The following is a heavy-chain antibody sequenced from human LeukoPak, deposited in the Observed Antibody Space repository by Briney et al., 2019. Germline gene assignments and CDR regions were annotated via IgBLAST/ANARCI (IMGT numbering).Heavy chain of an antibody. J-gene: IGHJ6*02. CDR2: IYYSGST. V-gene: IGHV4-59*01. CDR1: GVSISSYY. D-gene: IGHD3-22*01. Sequence: SETLSLTCTVSGVSISSYYWSWIRQPPGKGLEWIGYIYYSGSTNYNPSLKSRVTISVDTSKNQFSLKLSSVTAADTAVYYCARDRPYDSSDYTYYYYGMDVWGQGTTVTVSS. CDR3: ARDRPYDSSDYTYYYYGMDV.